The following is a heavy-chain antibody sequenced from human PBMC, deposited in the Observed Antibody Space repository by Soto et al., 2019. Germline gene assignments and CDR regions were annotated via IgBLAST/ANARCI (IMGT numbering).Heavy chain of an antibody. CDR3: NAYCDFWGGHTPL. J-gene: IGHJ4*02. CDR2: IKSKADGDTI. D-gene: IGHD3-3*01. V-gene: IGHV3-15*07. CDR1: GFTFENVR. Sequence: EVQLVESGGGLVKPGGSVGLSCAASGFTFENVRMHWVRQAPGKGLEWVVRIKSKADGDTIDYAEPVKGRFSISRDDSKNTLYLQMNNLKTEDTAVYYCNAYCDFWGGHTPLWGQGTLVAVSS.